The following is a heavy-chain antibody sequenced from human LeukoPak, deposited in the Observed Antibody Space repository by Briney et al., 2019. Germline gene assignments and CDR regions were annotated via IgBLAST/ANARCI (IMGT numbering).Heavy chain of an antibody. CDR1: GGSISSYY. D-gene: IGHD6-19*01. Sequence: PSETLSLTCTVSGGSISSYYWSWIRQPPGKGLEWIGYIYYSGSTNYNPSLKSRVTISVDTSKNQFSLKLSSVTAADTAVYYCARDQQGSGLDYWGQGTLVTVSS. CDR3: ARDQQGSGLDY. J-gene: IGHJ4*02. CDR2: IYYSGST. V-gene: IGHV4-59*01.